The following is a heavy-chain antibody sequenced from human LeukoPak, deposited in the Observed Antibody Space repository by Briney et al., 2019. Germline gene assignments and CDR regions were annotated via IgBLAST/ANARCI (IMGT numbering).Heavy chain of an antibody. CDR3: ARDFKSYYDSSGYYEP. CDR2: IKQDGSEK. D-gene: IGHD3-22*01. Sequence: GGSLRLSCAASGFTFSSYWMSWVRQAPGKGLEWVANIKQDGSEKYYVDSVKGRYTISKDNSKNTLYLQMNSLRAEDTAVYYCARDFKSYYDSSGYYEPWGQGTLVTVSS. V-gene: IGHV3-7*01. J-gene: IGHJ5*02. CDR1: GFTFSSYW.